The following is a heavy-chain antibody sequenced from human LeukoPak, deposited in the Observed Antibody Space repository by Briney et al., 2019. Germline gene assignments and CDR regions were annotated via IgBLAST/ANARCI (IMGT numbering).Heavy chain of an antibody. D-gene: IGHD2/OR15-2a*01. V-gene: IGHV3-53*01. CDR1: GFTVSRNY. Sequence: GGSLRLSCAASGFTVSRNYMNWVRQAPGKGLEWIAVLYSGGSAYYADSVKGRFTISRDNSKNTLYLQIYSLRPEKTGVNDCARDSENQTGWYYYGMDVWGQGTTVTVSS. J-gene: IGHJ6*02. CDR2: LYSGGSA. CDR3: ARDSENQTGWYYYGMDV.